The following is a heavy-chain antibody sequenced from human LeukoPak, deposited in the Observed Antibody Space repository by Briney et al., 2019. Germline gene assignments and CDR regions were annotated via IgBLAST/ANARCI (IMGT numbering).Heavy chain of an antibody. CDR1: GGSISSSSYY. J-gene: IGHJ4*02. D-gene: IGHD3-9*01. CDR3: ARGVGYDILTGYYIDY. Sequence: SETLSLTCTVSGGSISSSSYYWGWIRQPPGKGLEWIGSIYYSGSTYYNPSLKSRVTISVDTSKNQFSLKLSSVTAADTAVYYCARGVGYDILTGYYIDYWGQGTLVTVSS. V-gene: IGHV4-39*07. CDR2: IYYSGST.